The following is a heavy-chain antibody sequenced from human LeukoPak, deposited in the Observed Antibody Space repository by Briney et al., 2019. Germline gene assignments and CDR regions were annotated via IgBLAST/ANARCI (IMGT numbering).Heavy chain of an antibody. CDR1: GFTFSNHW. V-gene: IGHV3-74*01. CDR3: AKAWPDTYYYDSSGYYYLDY. J-gene: IGHJ4*02. D-gene: IGHD3-22*01. Sequence: GGSLRLSCAASGFTFSNHWMHWVRQAPGKGLVWVSRVNGDGSSTDYADSVKGRFTISRDNGKNTLYLQMNSLRAEDTAVYYCAKAWPDTYYYDSSGYYYLDYWGQGTLVTVSS. CDR2: VNGDGSST.